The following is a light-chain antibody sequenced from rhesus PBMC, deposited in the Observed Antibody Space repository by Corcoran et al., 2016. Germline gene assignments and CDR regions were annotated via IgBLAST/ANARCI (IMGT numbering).Light chain of an antibody. J-gene: IGKJ4*01. CDR1: QGISTY. Sequence: DIQMTQSPSSLSASVGDRVTITCRASQGISTYLNWYQQKPGKAPKRLIYAASSLESGVPSRFSGSGSGTEFTLTISSLQPEDFATDFCLQYNSDPPTFGGGTKVEIK. V-gene: IGKV1-43*02. CDR2: AAS. CDR3: LQYNSDPPT.